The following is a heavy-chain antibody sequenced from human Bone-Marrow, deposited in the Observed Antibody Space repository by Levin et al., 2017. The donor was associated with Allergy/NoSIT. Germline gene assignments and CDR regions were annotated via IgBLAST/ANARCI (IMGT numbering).Heavy chain of an antibody. J-gene: IGHJ6*02. V-gene: IGHV1-2*02. CDR1: GYTFTGYY. D-gene: IGHD6-19*01. CDR2: INPNSGGT. CDR3: ARDGYSSGWYSYYYGMDV. Sequence: ASVKVSCKASGYTFTGYYMHWVRQAPGQGLEWMGWINPNSGGTNYAQKFQGRVTMTRDTSISTAYMELSRLRSDDTAVYYCARDGYSSGWYSYYYGMDVWGQGTTVTVSS.